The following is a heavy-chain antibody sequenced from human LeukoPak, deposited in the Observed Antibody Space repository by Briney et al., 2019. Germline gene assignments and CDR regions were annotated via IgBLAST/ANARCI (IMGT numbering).Heavy chain of an antibody. D-gene: IGHD3-22*01. Sequence: GGSLRLSCAPSGFTFSRYGMHWVRQAPGKGLEWVAVISYDGSNKYYADSVKGRFTISRDNSKNTLYLQMNSLRAEDTAVYYCARELRYYDSSGYDWGQGTLVTVSS. CDR3: ARELRYYDSSGYD. CDR1: GFTFSRYG. J-gene: IGHJ4*02. CDR2: ISYDGSNK. V-gene: IGHV3-30*19.